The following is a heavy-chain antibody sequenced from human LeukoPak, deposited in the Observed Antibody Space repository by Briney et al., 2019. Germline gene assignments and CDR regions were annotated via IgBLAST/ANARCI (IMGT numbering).Heavy chain of an antibody. J-gene: IGHJ4*02. Sequence: GGSLRLSCAASGFTFSTYSMNWVRQAPGKGLEWVSSITRSSSFIYYADSVKGRFTISRDNAENSLYLQMNSLRAEDTAVYYCAREVRGQLVRDYFDYWGQGTLVTVSS. D-gene: IGHD6-6*01. CDR1: GFTFSTYS. CDR3: AREVRGQLVRDYFDY. V-gene: IGHV3-21*04. CDR2: ITRSSSFI.